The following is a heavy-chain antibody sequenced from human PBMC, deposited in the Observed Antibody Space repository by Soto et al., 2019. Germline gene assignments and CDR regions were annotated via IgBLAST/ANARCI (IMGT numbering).Heavy chain of an antibody. Sequence: TSETLSLTSNVFAGSIIDYYWSWIRQPPGMRLEWIGFVYSGGSSNYNPSFKSRVTISLETSKNQFSLRLTSLTAADSAVYYCASTSRAAPGTGLDSWGQGTLVTVSS. CDR2: VYSGGSS. V-gene: IGHV4-59*01. CDR3: ASTSRAAPGTGLDS. J-gene: IGHJ4*02. D-gene: IGHD6-25*01. CDR1: AGSIIDYY.